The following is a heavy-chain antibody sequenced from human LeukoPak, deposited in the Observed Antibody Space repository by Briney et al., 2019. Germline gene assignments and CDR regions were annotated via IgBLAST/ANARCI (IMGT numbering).Heavy chain of an antibody. CDR1: GGSNSSGGYY. Sequence: PSETLSLTCTVSGGSNSSGGYYWSWIRQHPGKGLEWIGYIYYGGSTYYNPSLKSRVTISVDTSKNQFSLKLSSVTAADTAVYYCARVTSWSAFDIWGQGTMVTVSS. CDR3: ARVTSWSAFDI. V-gene: IGHV4-31*03. J-gene: IGHJ3*02. D-gene: IGHD1-1*01. CDR2: IYYGGST.